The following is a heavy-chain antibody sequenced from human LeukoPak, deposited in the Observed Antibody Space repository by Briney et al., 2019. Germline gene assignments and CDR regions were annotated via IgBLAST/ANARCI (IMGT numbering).Heavy chain of an antibody. V-gene: IGHV1-2*02. J-gene: IGHJ5*02. Sequence: ASVKVSCKASGYTFTGYYMHWVRQAPGQGLEWMRWINPNSGGTNYAQKFQGRVTMTRDTSISTAYMELSRLRSDDTAVYYCARDSGTADYGFDPWGQGTLVTVSS. CDR3: ARDSGTADYGFDP. CDR2: INPNSGGT. D-gene: IGHD4-17*01. CDR1: GYTFTGYY.